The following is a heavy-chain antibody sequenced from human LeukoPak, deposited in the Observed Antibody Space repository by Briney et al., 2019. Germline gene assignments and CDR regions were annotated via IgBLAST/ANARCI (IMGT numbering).Heavy chain of an antibody. Sequence: ASVRVSCKASGYTFTSYYMHWVRQAPGQGLEWMGWISAYNGNTNYAQKLQGRVTMTTDTSTSTAYMELRSLRSDDTAVYYCARGAKNWFDPWGQGTLVTVSS. CDR1: GYTFTSYY. V-gene: IGHV1-18*04. J-gene: IGHJ5*02. CDR2: ISAYNGNT. CDR3: ARGAKNWFDP.